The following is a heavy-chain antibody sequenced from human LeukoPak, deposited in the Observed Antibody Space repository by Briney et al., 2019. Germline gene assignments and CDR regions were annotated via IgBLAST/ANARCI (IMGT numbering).Heavy chain of an antibody. Sequence: SETLSLTCAVYGGSFSGYYWSWIRQPPGKGLEWIGEINHSGSTNYNPSLKSRVTISVDTSKNQFSPKLSSVTAADTAVYYCARGSDFWSGYLIDYWGQGTLVTVSS. CDR2: INHSGST. CDR1: GGSFSGYY. D-gene: IGHD3-3*01. V-gene: IGHV4-34*01. J-gene: IGHJ4*02. CDR3: ARGSDFWSGYLIDY.